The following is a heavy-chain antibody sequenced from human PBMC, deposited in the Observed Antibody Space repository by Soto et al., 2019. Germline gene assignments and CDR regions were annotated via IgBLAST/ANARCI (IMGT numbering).Heavy chain of an antibody. D-gene: IGHD6-13*01. Sequence: QVQLVESGGGVVQPGRSLRLSCAASGFTFSSYGMHWVRQAPGKGLECVATMWYDGSNKYHADSVEGRFTISRDNSKNMLYLQMNSVRVEDTAVYYCARGVGSSWSPADYWGQGTLVTVSS. CDR2: MWYDGSNK. V-gene: IGHV3-33*01. CDR3: ARGVGSSWSPADY. CDR1: GFTFSSYG. J-gene: IGHJ4*02.